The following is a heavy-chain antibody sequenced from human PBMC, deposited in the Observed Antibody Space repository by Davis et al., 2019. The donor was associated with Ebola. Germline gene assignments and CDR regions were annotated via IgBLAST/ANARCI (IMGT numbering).Heavy chain of an antibody. V-gene: IGHV1-69*04. D-gene: IGHD4-11*01. Sequence: SVKVSCKASGGTFSSYTISWVRQAPGQGLEWMGRIIPILGIANYAQKFQGRVTITADKSTSTAYMELSSLRPEDTAVYYCARDSDDYSFDYWGQGTLVTVSS. J-gene: IGHJ4*02. CDR3: ARDSDDYSFDY. CDR2: IIPILGIA. CDR1: GGTFSSYT.